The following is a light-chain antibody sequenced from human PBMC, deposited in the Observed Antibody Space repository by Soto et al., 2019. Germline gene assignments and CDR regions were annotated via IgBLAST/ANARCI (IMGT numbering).Light chain of an antibody. CDR2: GAS. CDR1: QGVSRK. V-gene: IGKV3-15*01. J-gene: IGKJ2*01. CDR3: QQLYTYPYT. Sequence: EIVMTQSPATLSVAPGERVTFSCRASQGVSRKLAWYQHKPGQAPRLLISGASTGATGIPARFSGSGSGTEFTLTISSLQSEDCAIYYCQQLYTYPYTFGQGTKVEIK.